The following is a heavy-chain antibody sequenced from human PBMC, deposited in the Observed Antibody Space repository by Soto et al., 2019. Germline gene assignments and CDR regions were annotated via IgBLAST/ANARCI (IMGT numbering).Heavy chain of an antibody. Sequence: GWSLRLSCAASGFTFSSYGMHWVRQAPGKGLEWVAVISYDGSNKHYVDSVKGRFTISRDNSQDTLYLQMDSLRPDDTAVYYCARQAKIGDRSQFYFDSWGQGTLVTVSS. CDR2: ISYDGSNK. D-gene: IGHD3-16*01. CDR1: GFTFSSYG. CDR3: ARQAKIGDRSQFYFDS. V-gene: IGHV3-30*03. J-gene: IGHJ4*02.